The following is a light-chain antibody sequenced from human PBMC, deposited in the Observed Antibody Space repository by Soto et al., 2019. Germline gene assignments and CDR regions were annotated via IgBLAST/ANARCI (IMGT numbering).Light chain of an antibody. Sequence: EIVLAQSPGTLSLSPGERATLSRRASPSVTNFLAWYQQKPGQAPRLLIYGAFNRATGIPARFSGSGSGTDFTLTISSLEPEDSAVYYCQQRNVWPPVTFGQGTRLEIK. V-gene: IGKV3-11*01. CDR1: PSVTNF. CDR2: GAF. CDR3: QQRNVWPPVT. J-gene: IGKJ5*01.